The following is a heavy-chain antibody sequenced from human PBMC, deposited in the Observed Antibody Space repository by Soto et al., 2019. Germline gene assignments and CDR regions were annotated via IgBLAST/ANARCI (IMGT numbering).Heavy chain of an antibody. J-gene: IGHJ6*03. Sequence: PSETLSLTCTVSGGSISSSSYYWGWIRQPPGKGLEWIGSIYYSGSTYYNPSLKSRVTISVDTSKNQFSLKLSSVTAADTAVYYCARQGQAYYDFWSGYYFSRVYYYYYMDVWGKGTTVTVSS. D-gene: IGHD3-3*01. CDR2: IYYSGST. CDR1: GGSISSSSYY. CDR3: ARQGQAYYDFWSGYYFSRVYYYYYMDV. V-gene: IGHV4-39*01.